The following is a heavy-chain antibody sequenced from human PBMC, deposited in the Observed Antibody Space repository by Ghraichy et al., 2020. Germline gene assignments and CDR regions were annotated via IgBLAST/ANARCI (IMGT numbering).Heavy chain of an antibody. CDR2: IKQDGSEK. D-gene: IGHD6-13*01. V-gene: IGHV3-7*03. Sequence: GGSLRLSCAASGFTFSSYWMSWVRQAPGKGLEWVANIKQDGSEKYYVDSVKGRFTISRDNAKNSLYLQMNSLRAEDTAVYYCARDSGWQQLVKIDVWGQGTPVTVSS. CDR1: GFTFSSYW. CDR3: ARDSGWQQLVKIDV. J-gene: IGHJ6*02.